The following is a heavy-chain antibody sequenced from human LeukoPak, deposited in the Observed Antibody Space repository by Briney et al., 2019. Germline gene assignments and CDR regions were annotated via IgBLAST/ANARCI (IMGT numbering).Heavy chain of an antibody. CDR3: AKIRYYYDSSGYFDY. Sequence: VGSLRLSCAASGFTFSSYSMNWVREAPGKGLEGCSAISGSGGSTYYAVSVKGRFTISRDNSKNTLYLKMNGLRAEDTAVYYCAKIRYYYDSSGYFDYWGQGTLVTVSS. J-gene: IGHJ4*02. CDR2: ISGSGGST. D-gene: IGHD3-22*01. CDR1: GFTFSSYS. V-gene: IGHV3-23*01.